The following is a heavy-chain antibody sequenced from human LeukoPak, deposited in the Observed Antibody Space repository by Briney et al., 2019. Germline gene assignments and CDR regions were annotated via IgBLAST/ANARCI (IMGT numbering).Heavy chain of an antibody. Sequence: ASVEVSCKASGYTFTSYDINWVRQATGQGLEWMGWMNPNSGNTGYAQKFQGRVTMTRNTSISTAYMELSSLRSEDTAVYYCARGYCSSTSCYLYWFDPWGQGTLVTVSS. V-gene: IGHV1-8*01. J-gene: IGHJ5*02. CDR1: GYTFTSYD. CDR2: MNPNSGNT. D-gene: IGHD2-2*01. CDR3: ARGYCSSTSCYLYWFDP.